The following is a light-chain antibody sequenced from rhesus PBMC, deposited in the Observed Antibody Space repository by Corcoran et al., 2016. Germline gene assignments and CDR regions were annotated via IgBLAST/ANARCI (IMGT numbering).Light chain of an antibody. CDR1: QTVSNN. CDR2: GAS. Sequence: EIVMTQSPATLPLSPGERATLSCRASQTVSNNLAWYQQNPGRAPRPPIYGASTRATGIPDRFSGSWSGTALTFTISGLAPEDFALFYCRHYSSWPLTFGGGTKVEIK. V-gene: IGKV3-42*03. CDR3: RHYSSWPLT. J-gene: IGKJ4*01.